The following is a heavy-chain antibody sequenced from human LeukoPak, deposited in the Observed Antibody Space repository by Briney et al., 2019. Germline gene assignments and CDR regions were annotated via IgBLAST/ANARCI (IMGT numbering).Heavy chain of an antibody. D-gene: IGHD3-22*01. V-gene: IGHV3-23*01. CDR1: VIFSSND. Sequence: GGPLILSCASSVIFSSNDYVRVRYAAGEGVEEGLSAIRSSGATCYADSVKGRFTISRDNSKNTLYLQMNSLRAEDTAVYYCAKDTPWHTPPMFYDSSGYYPTWGQGTLVTVSS. CDR2: IRSSGAT. CDR3: AKDTPWHTPPMFYDSSGYYPT. J-gene: IGHJ4*02.